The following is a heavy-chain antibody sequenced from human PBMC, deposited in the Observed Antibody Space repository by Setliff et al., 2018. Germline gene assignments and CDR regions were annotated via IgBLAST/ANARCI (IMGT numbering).Heavy chain of an antibody. D-gene: IGHD2-8*02. CDR2: INHSGNT. J-gene: IGHJ6*03. V-gene: IGHV4-34*01. Sequence: SETLSLTCAVYSGSFSGYYWSWIRQPPGKGLEWIGEINHSGNTNYNPSLKSRVTISVDTSKNQISLKLSSVTAADAAVYYCVRTTRSTGFYGQGVAYYMDVWDKGTTVTVSS. CDR1: SGSFSGYY. CDR3: VRTTRSTGFYGQGVAYYMDV.